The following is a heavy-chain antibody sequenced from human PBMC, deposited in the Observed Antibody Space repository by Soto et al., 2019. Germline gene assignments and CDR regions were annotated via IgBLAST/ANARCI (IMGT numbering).Heavy chain of an antibody. CDR1: GFTFSSYW. CDR2: INSDGSST. Sequence: EVQLVESGGGLVQPGGSLRLSCAASGFTFSSYWMHWVRQAPGKGLEWVSHINSDGSSTNYADSVKGRFTISRDNAKNTMYLQMNSLRAEDTAVYYCARDLTGLVFDYWGQGTLVTVSS. D-gene: IGHD3-16*01. V-gene: IGHV3-74*01. J-gene: IGHJ4*02. CDR3: ARDLTGLVFDY.